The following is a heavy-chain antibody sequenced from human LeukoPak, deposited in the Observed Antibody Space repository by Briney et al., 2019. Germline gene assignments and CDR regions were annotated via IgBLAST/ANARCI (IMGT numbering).Heavy chain of an antibody. CDR1: GGSISSYY. CDR3: ARARARPGDRYDY. J-gene: IGHJ4*02. CDR2: INHSGST. Sequence: SETLSLTCTVSGGSISSYYWSWIRQPPGKRLEWIGEINHSGSTNYNPSLKSRVTISVDTSKNQFSLKLNSVTAADTAVYYCARARARPGDRYDYWGQGTRVTVSS. V-gene: IGHV4-34*01. D-gene: IGHD7-27*01.